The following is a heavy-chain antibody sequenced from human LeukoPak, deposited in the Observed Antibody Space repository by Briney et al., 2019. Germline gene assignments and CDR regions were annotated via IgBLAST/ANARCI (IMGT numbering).Heavy chain of an antibody. J-gene: IGHJ3*02. D-gene: IGHD3-9*01. CDR1: GGSISSGGYY. V-gene: IGHV4-31*03. CDR3: ASADYDMAFDI. Sequence: SETLSLTCTVSGGSISSGGYYWSWIRQHPGKGPEWIGYIYYSGSTDYNPSLKSRFTMSVDTSKNQFSLKLSSVTAADTAVYYCASADYDMAFDIWGQGTMVTVSS. CDR2: IYYSGST.